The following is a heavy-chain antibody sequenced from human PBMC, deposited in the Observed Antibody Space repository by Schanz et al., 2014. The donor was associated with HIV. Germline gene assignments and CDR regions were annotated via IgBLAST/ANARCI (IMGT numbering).Heavy chain of an antibody. V-gene: IGHV3-30*18. CDR1: GFTFSRDG. CDR3: AKRRDSGYAYFDY. J-gene: IGHJ4*02. CDR2: ISYDGSNE. Sequence: VQLVESGGGLVQPGGSLRLSCAASGFTFSRDGMNWVRQAPGKGLECVAVISYDGSNEYYADSVKGRFTISRDNSKNTLYLQMNSLRAEDTAVYYCAKRRDSGYAYFDYWGQGTLVTVSS. D-gene: IGHD1-1*01.